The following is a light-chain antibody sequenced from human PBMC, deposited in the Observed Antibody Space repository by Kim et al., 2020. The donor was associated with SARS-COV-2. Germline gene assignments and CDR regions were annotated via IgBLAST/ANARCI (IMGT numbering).Light chain of an antibody. CDR1: QSLSSSY. CDR2: GAS. Sequence: LSPGERATLSCRASQSLSSSYLAWYQQKPGQAPRLLIYGASSRATGIPDRFSGSGSGTDFTLTISRLEPEDFAMYYCQQCGGSPYTFGQGTKLEI. J-gene: IGKJ2*01. V-gene: IGKV3-20*01. CDR3: QQCGGSPYT.